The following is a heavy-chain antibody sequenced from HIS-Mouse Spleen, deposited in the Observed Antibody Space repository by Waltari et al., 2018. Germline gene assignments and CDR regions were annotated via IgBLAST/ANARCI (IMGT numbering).Heavy chain of an antibody. CDR2: MNPNSGNT. Sequence: QVQLVQSGAEVKKPGASVTVSCKASGYTFPSYDINWVRQATGQGPEWMGWMNPNSGNTGYAQKFQGRVTMTRNTSISTAYMELSSLRSEDTAVYYCARGHDYSNYFDYWGQGTLVTVSS. CDR1: GYTFPSYD. J-gene: IGHJ4*02. CDR3: ARGHDYSNYFDY. D-gene: IGHD4-4*01. V-gene: IGHV1-8*01.